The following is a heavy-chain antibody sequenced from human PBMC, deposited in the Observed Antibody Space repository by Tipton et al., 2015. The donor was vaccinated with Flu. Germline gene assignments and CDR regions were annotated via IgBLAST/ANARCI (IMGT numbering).Heavy chain of an antibody. V-gene: IGHV4-39*01. CDR1: GDSISSSRHN. D-gene: IGHD2-21*02. J-gene: IGHJ2*01. CDR3: ARQEFEGCGDYRNWYFDV. CDR2: VYYTGVT. Sequence: TLSLTCTVSGDSISSSRHNWGWIRQPPGKGLEWIGSVYYTGVTYYNPSLRTRVSISVDTSKSQFSPRLTSVTAADTAVYYCARQEFEGCGDYRNWYFDVWGRGSLVTVSS.